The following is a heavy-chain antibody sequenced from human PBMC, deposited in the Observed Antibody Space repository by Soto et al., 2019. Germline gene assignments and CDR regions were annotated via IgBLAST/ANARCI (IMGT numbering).Heavy chain of an antibody. CDR3: ARGLAMAVAGDFDY. CDR1: GYTFTSYY. D-gene: IGHD6-19*01. CDR2: MNPNSGNT. Sequence: GASVKVSCKASGYTFTSYYINWVRQATGQGLEWMGWMNPNSGNTGYAQKFQGRVTMTRNTSISTAYMELSSLRSEDTAVYYCARGLAMAVAGDFDYWGQGTLVTVSS. J-gene: IGHJ4*02. V-gene: IGHV1-8*01.